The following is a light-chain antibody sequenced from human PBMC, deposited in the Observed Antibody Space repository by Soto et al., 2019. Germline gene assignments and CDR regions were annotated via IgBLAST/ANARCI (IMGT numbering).Light chain of an antibody. V-gene: IGKV3-11*01. CDR2: DAS. Sequence: EIVLTQSPAALSFSPGERATLSCRASQSVSNSLAWYQQKPGQAPRLLIYDASSKPTDIPARFTGSGSGTDFTLTISGLEPEAFAVYYCQQRSNWPPTFGGGTKVEIK. CDR1: QSVSNS. J-gene: IGKJ4*01. CDR3: QQRSNWPPT.